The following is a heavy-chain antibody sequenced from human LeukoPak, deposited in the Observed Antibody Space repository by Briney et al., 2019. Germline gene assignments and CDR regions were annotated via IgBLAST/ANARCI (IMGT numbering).Heavy chain of an antibody. D-gene: IGHD3-16*01. CDR2: ISYDGSNK. CDR3: AKGFTGMDF. V-gene: IGHV3-30*18. J-gene: IGHJ4*02. Sequence: GRFLRLSCAASGFTFSSYGMHWVRQAPGKGLEWVAVISYDGSNKYYADSVKGRFSISRDNSRNTLYLQMNGLRAEDTAVYYCAKGFTGMDFWGQGSLVTVSS. CDR1: GFTFSSYG.